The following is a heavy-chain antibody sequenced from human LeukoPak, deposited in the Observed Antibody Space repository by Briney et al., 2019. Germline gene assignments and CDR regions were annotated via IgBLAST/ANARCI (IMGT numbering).Heavy chain of an antibody. J-gene: IGHJ4*02. CDR1: GGTFSSYA. CDR2: IIPILGIA. Sequence: ASVRVSCKASGGTFSSYAISWVRRAPGQGLEWMGRIIPILGIANYAQKFQGRVTITADKSTSTAYMELSSLRSEDTAVYYCARGPTAMVFSDYWGQGTLVTVSS. V-gene: IGHV1-69*04. CDR3: ARGPTAMVFSDY. D-gene: IGHD5-18*01.